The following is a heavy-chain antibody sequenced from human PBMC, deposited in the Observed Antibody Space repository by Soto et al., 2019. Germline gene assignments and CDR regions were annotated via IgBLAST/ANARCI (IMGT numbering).Heavy chain of an antibody. Sequence: SETLSLTCTVSGGSISSGDYYWSWIRQPPGKGLEWIGYIYYSGSTYYNPSLKSRVTISVDTSKNQFSLKLSSVTAADTAVYYCARDCSSTSCYRPFDPWGQGTLVTVSS. CDR1: GGSISSGDYY. CDR3: ARDCSSTSCYRPFDP. D-gene: IGHD2-2*01. J-gene: IGHJ5*02. V-gene: IGHV4-30-4*01. CDR2: IYYSGST.